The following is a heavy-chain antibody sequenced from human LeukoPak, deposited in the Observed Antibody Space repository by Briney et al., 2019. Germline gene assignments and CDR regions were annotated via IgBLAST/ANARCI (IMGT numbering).Heavy chain of an antibody. D-gene: IGHD5-18*01. CDR1: GFAFSSYW. CDR3: ARHLSGITGYTYGRGIDY. CDR2: IKEDGSEK. V-gene: IGHV3-7*01. J-gene: IGHJ4*02. Sequence: GGSLRLSCAASGFAFSSYWMSWVRQAPGKGLEWVANIKEDGSEKYYVDSVKGRFTISRDNAKKSLYLQMNSLRAEDTAVYYCARHLSGITGYTYGRGIDYWGQGTLLTVSS.